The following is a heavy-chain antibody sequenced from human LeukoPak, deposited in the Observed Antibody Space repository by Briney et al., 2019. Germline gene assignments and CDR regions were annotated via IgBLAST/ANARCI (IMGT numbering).Heavy chain of an antibody. D-gene: IGHD5-12*01. V-gene: IGHV3-23*01. CDR3: AKGLRADSY. CDR2: ISGSGGST. J-gene: IGHJ4*02. Sequence: GGSLRLSCAASGFNFNSYTMNWVRQAPGKGLEWVSAISGSGGSTYYADSVKGRFTISRDNSKNTLYLQMNSLRAEDTAVYYCAKGLRADSYWGQGTLVTVSS. CDR1: GFNFNSYT.